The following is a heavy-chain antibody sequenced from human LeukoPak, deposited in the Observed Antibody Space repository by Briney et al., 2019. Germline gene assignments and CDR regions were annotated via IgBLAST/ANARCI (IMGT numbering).Heavy chain of an antibody. CDR2: IYTSGST. J-gene: IGHJ4*02. CDR1: GGSISSYY. V-gene: IGHV4-4*07. D-gene: IGHD3-22*01. Sequence: PSETLSLTCTVSGGSISSYYWNWSRQPAGKGLEWIGRIYTSGSTNYNPSLESRVTMSVDTSKNQFSLKLSSVTAADTAVYYCARTSFYYDSSGYPQEYFDYWGQGTLVTVSS. CDR3: ARTSFYYDSSGYPQEYFDY.